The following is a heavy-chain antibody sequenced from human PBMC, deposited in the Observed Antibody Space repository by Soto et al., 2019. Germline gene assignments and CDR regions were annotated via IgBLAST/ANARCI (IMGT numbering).Heavy chain of an antibody. Sequence: SVKVSCKASGGTFSSYAISWVRQAPGQGLEWMGGIIPIFGTANYAQKFQGRVTITADESTSTAYMELSSLRSEDTAVYYCARGGSSGWSTNIIDYWGQGTLVTVSS. V-gene: IGHV1-69*13. CDR2: IIPIFGTA. CDR3: ARGGSSGWSTNIIDY. CDR1: GGTFSSYA. D-gene: IGHD6-19*01. J-gene: IGHJ4*02.